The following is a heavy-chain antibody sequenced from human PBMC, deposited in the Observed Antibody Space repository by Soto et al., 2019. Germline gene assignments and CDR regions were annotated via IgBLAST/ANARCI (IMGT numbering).Heavy chain of an antibody. CDR1: GLTFTSSS. Sequence: QVQLVQSGGGVVQAGNSLRLSCTASGLTFTSSSFHWVRQAPGKGLEWVAVISENGDRQYSTESVRGRFMISRDSYKNTVYLQMNSLRPEDTGVYFCARRLATTVSALGYWGQGALVTVSS. CDR3: ARRLATTVSALGY. V-gene: IGHV3-30-3*01. J-gene: IGHJ4*02. CDR2: ISENGDRQ. D-gene: IGHD4-17*01.